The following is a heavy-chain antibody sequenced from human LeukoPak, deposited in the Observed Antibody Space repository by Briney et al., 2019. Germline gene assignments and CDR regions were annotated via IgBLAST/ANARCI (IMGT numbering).Heavy chain of an antibody. Sequence: GGSLRLSCAASGFTFSSYAMSWVRQAPGKGLEWVSAISGSGGSIYYADSVKGRFTISRDNAKNSLYLQMNSLRAEDTAVYYCASALEDFWSGYPFEYWGQGTLVTVSS. V-gene: IGHV3-23*01. D-gene: IGHD3-3*01. CDR3: ASALEDFWSGYPFEY. CDR2: ISGSGGSI. CDR1: GFTFSSYA. J-gene: IGHJ4*02.